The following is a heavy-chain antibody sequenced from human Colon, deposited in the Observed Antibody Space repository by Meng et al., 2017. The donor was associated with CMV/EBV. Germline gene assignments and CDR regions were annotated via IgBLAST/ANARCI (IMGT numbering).Heavy chain of an antibody. V-gene: IGHV1-18*01. J-gene: IGHJ5*02. CDR3: AREGVGRWFDP. Sequence: ASVMVSCTASGYSFRNYAISWVRLAPGQGLEWMGWISPYRGDTNYAQKFQGRVIMSTDTPTSTAYMELRSRRPDDTAVYYCAREGVGRWFDPWGQGTLVTVSS. CDR2: ISPYRGDT. CDR1: GYSFRNYA.